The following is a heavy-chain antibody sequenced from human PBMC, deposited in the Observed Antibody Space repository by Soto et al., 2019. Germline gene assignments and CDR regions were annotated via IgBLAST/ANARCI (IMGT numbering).Heavy chain of an antibody. CDR1: GFTFSSYA. CDR3: XXXXXXXXXXXXXXXYFDL. CDR2: XSYDGSNK. V-gene: IGHV3-30-3*01. J-gene: IGHJ2*01. Sequence: QVQLVESGGGVVQPGRSLRLSCAASGFTFSSYAMHWVRXXXXXXXXXXXXXSYDGSNKYYADSVKGRFTISRDNSKXXXXXXXXXXXXXXXXXXXXXXXXXXXXXXXXXXXYFDLWGRGTLVTVSS.